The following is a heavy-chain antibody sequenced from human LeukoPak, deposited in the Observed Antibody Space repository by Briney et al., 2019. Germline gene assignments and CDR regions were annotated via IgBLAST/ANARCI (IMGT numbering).Heavy chain of an antibody. D-gene: IGHD6-19*01. Sequence: GGSLRLSCAASGFTSSSYGMHWVRQAPGKGLEWVAVISYDGSNKYYADSVKGRFTISRDNSKNTLYLQMNSLRAEDTAVYYCAKDSSGLGYWGQGTLVTVSS. J-gene: IGHJ4*02. CDR3: AKDSSGLGY. CDR2: ISYDGSNK. CDR1: GFTSSSYG. V-gene: IGHV3-30*18.